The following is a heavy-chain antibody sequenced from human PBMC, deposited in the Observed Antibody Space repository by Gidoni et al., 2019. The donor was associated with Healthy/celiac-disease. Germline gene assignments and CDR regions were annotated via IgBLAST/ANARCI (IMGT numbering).Heavy chain of an antibody. CDR2: IKQDGSEI. CDR3: ARRYFDY. Sequence: EVQLVESGGGLVQPGGSLRLSCAASGFTFSNYWMSWVRQAPGKGLEWVANIKQDGSEIYYVDSVKGRFTISRDNAKNSLYLQMNSLRAEDTAVYYCARRYFDYWGQGTLVTVSS. CDR1: GFTFSNYW. J-gene: IGHJ4*02. V-gene: IGHV3-7*01.